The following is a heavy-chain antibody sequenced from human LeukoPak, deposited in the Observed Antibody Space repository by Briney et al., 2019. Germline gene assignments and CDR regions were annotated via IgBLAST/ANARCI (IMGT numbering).Heavy chain of an antibody. CDR3: ASSAVAGTIDY. V-gene: IGHV4-4*07. J-gene: IGHJ4*02. D-gene: IGHD6-19*01. Sequence: SETLSLTCTVSGGSISSYYWSWIRQPAGKGLEWIGRIYTSGSTNYNPSLNSRVTMSVDTSKNQFSLKLSSVTAADTAVYYCASSAVAGTIDYWGQGTLVTVSS. CDR2: IYTSGST. CDR1: GGSISSYY.